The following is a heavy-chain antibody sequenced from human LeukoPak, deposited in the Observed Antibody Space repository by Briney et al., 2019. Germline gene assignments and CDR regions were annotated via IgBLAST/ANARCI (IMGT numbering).Heavy chain of an antibody. Sequence: PGGSLRLSCAASGFTFSSYAMSWVRQAPGKGLEWVSAISGSGGSTYCADSVKGRFTISRDNSKNTLYLQMNSLRAEDTAVYYCAKGASTGYSYGYGGFDYWGQGTLVTVSS. V-gene: IGHV3-23*01. J-gene: IGHJ4*02. CDR2: ISGSGGST. D-gene: IGHD5-18*01. CDR3: AKGASTGYSYGYGGFDY. CDR1: GFTFSSYA.